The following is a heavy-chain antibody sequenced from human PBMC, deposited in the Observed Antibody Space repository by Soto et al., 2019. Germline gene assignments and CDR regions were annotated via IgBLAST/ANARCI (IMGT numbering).Heavy chain of an antibody. CDR1: GGSISTYY. CDR2: IYNSGST. J-gene: IGHJ6*02. Sequence: SETLSLTCTVSGGSISTYYWSWVRRPPGKGLEWIGYIYNSGSTHSNPSLQSRVTISVDTSKNQFSLKLSSVTAADTAIYYCARARITMVREVIKYNMDVWGQGTTVTVSS. CDR3: ARARITMVREVIKYNMDV. V-gene: IGHV4-59*01. D-gene: IGHD3-10*01.